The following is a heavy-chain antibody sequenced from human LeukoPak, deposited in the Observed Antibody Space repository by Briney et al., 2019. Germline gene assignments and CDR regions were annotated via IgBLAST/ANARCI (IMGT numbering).Heavy chain of an antibody. Sequence: AASVKVSCKASGYTFTGYYMHWVRQAPGQGLEWMGWINPNSGGTNYAQKFQGRVTMTRDTSISTAYMELSRLRSDDTAVYYCARPRYPHGGRPGNNWFDPWGQGTLVTVSS. CDR3: ARPRYPHGGRPGNNWFDP. V-gene: IGHV1-2*02. D-gene: IGHD3-16*01. CDR2: INPNSGGT. CDR1: GYTFTGYY. J-gene: IGHJ5*02.